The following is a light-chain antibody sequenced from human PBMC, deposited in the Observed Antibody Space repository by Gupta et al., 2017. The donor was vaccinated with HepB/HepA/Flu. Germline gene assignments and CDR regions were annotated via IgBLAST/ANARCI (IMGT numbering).Light chain of an antibody. CDR2: DSS. Sequence: DIQMTQSPSSLSASVGDRITISCQASQDITNYLHWYQQKPGKAPELLIYDSSNLETGVPSRFSGSGSGTHFTLTINSLKPEDFATYYCQQVYNLPITFGPGTRVEIK. CDR1: QDITNY. V-gene: IGKV1-33*01. J-gene: IGKJ5*01. CDR3: QQVYNLPIT.